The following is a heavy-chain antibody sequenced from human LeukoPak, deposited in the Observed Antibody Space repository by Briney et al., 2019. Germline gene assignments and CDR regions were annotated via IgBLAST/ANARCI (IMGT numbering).Heavy chain of an antibody. CDR1: GFTFSSYS. CDR3: TRGRAYNYGYFDY. CDR2: ISSSSSYI. V-gene: IGHV3-21*01. D-gene: IGHD5-18*01. J-gene: IGHJ4*02. Sequence: GGSLRLSCAASGFTFSSYSVNWVRQAPGKGLEWVSSISSSSSYIYYADSVKGRFTISRDNAKNSLYLQMNSLRDEDTAVYYCTRGRAYNYGYFDYWGQGTLVTVSS.